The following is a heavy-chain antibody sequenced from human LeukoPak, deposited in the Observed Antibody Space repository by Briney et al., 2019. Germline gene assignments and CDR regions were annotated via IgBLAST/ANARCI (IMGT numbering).Heavy chain of an antibody. Sequence: ASVKVSCKASGYIFTGYYIHWVRQAPGQGLEWMGRINPNSGGTNYAQTFQGRVTMIRDTSISTAYMELSRLRSDDTAVYYCARDYCSGGSCYYFDYWGQGTRVTVSS. CDR2: INPNSGGT. J-gene: IGHJ4*02. V-gene: IGHV1-2*06. CDR1: GYIFTGYY. D-gene: IGHD2-15*01. CDR3: ARDYCSGGSCYYFDY.